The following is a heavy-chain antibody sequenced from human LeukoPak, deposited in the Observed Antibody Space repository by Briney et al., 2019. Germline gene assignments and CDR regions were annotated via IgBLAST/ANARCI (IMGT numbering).Heavy chain of an antibody. J-gene: IGHJ4*02. CDR1: GGTFSSYA. CDR3: ASGSSGENDY. Sequence: SVKVSRKASGGTFSSYAISWVRQAPGQGLEWMGRIIPIFGTANYAQKFQDRVTITTDESTSTAYMELSSLRSEDTAVYYCASGSSGENDYWGQGTLVTVSS. D-gene: IGHD3-22*01. CDR2: IIPIFGTA. V-gene: IGHV1-69*05.